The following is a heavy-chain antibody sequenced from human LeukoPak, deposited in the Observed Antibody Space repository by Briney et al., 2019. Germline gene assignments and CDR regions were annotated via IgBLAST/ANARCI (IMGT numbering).Heavy chain of an antibody. D-gene: IGHD6-19*01. Sequence: GGSLRLSCAASGFTFSSYAMSWVRQAPGKGLEWVSVISGSGDSPYYADSVKGRFTISRDNSKNTLYLQINSLRAEDTAVYYCAKHGPVAGIFRAFDFWGQGTLVTVSS. CDR2: ISGSGDSP. CDR3: AKHGPVAGIFRAFDF. V-gene: IGHV3-23*01. CDR1: GFTFSSYA. J-gene: IGHJ4*02.